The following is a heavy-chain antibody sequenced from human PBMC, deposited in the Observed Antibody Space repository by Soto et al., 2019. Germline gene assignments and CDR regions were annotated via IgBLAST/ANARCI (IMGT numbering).Heavy chain of an antibody. V-gene: IGHV1-8*01. CDR3: ASGGQWMVREYYGMDV. J-gene: IGHJ6*02. D-gene: IGHD6-19*01. Sequence: ASVKVSCKASGYTFTSYDINWVRQATGQGLEWMGWMNPNSGNTGYAQKFQGRVTMTRNTSISTAYMELSSLRSEDTAVYYCASGGQWMVREYYGMDVWGQGTTVTVSS. CDR1: GYTFTSYD. CDR2: MNPNSGNT.